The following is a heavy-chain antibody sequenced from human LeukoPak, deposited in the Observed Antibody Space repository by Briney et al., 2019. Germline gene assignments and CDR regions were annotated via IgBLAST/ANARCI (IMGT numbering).Heavy chain of an antibody. Sequence: QPGGSLRLSCAASGFTFSSYAMSWVRQAPGKGLEWVSAISGSGGSTYYADSVKGRFTISRDNSKNTLCLQMNSLRAEDTAVYYCAKDLAIYDSIYFDYWGQGTLVTVSS. CDR3: AKDLAIYDSIYFDY. CDR1: GFTFSSYA. CDR2: ISGSGGST. V-gene: IGHV3-23*01. J-gene: IGHJ4*02. D-gene: IGHD3-22*01.